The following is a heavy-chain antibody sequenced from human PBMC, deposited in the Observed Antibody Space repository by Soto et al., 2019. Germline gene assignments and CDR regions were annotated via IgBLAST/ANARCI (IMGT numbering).Heavy chain of an antibody. CDR1: GFTFSSYA. CDR2: ISYDGSNK. J-gene: IGHJ4*02. D-gene: IGHD6-13*01. Sequence: QVQLVESGGGVVQPGRSLRLSCAASGFTFSSYAMYWVRQAPGKGLEWVAVISYDGSNKYYVDSVKGRFTISRDNSKNTLHLQMNSLRAEDTAVYYCASEGQATGSSSPYYCDYWGQGTLVTVSS. CDR3: ASEGQATGSSSPYYCDY. V-gene: IGHV3-30-3*01.